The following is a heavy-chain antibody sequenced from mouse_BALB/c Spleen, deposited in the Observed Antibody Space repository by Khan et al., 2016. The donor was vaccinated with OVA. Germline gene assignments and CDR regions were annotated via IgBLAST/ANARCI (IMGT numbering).Heavy chain of an antibody. CDR2: IWSDGST. D-gene: IGHD2-10*01. J-gene: IGHJ4*01. V-gene: IGHV2-6-1*01. CDR1: GFSFTNYG. CDR3: ARQPYFHYYIMDY. Sequence: QVQLKESGPGLVAPSQSLSITCPISGFSFTNYGIHWVRQPPGKGLEWLVVIWSDGSTSYNSALKSRLSISRDNSKSQVFLRMNSLQTDDTAMYYCARQPYFHYYIMDYWGQGTSVIVSS.